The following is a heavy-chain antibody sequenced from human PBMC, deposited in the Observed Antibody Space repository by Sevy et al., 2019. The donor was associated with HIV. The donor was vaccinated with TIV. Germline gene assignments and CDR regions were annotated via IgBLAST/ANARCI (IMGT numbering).Heavy chain of an antibody. Sequence: GGSLRLSCAASGFTFSSYAMSWVRQAPGKGLEWVSAISGSGGSTYYADSVRGRFTISRDNSKNTLYLQMNSLRAEDTAVYYCAKLRGPDYYYYYGMDVWGQRTTVTVSS. CDR1: GFTFSSYA. V-gene: IGHV3-23*01. CDR2: ISGSGGST. CDR3: AKLRGPDYYYYYGMDV. J-gene: IGHJ6*02.